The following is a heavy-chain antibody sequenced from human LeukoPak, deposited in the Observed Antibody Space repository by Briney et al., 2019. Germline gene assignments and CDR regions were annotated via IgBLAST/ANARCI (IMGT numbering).Heavy chain of an antibody. CDR2: IYYSGST. D-gene: IGHD1-26*01. V-gene: IGHV4-59*01. Sequence: PSETLSLTCTVSGGSISSYYWSWIRQPPGKGLEWIGYIYYSGSTNYNPSLKSRVTISVDTSKNQFSLKLSSVTAADTAVCYCARGLVGATYYYYYMDVWGKGTTVTVSS. CDR3: ARGLVGATYYYYYMDV. J-gene: IGHJ6*03. CDR1: GGSISSYY.